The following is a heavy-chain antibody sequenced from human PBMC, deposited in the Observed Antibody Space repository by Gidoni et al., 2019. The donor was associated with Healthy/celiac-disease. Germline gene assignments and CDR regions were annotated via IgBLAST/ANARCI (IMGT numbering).Heavy chain of an antibody. CDR1: GGPISISDYY. J-gene: IGHJ5*02. D-gene: IGHD3-16*01. CDR2: IYYSGSS. Sequence: QVQLQESGPGLVKPSQTLSLTCTVSGGPISISDYYWSWIRQNPGKGLEWIGSIYYSGSSYFNPSLEGRITFSVDTSKNQFSLKLNSVTAADTAVYYCAKIRRGRGNWFDPWGQGTLVTVSS. V-gene: IGHV4-31*03. CDR3: AKIRRGRGNWFDP.